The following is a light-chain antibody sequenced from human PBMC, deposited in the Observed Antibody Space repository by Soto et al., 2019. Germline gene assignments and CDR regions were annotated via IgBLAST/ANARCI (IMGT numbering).Light chain of an antibody. CDR1: SSDVGGYNY. V-gene: IGLV2-14*01. CDR2: EVS. CDR3: SSYRSSSPVV. J-gene: IGLJ2*01. Sequence: QSALTQPASVSGSPGQSITISCTGTSSDVGGYNYVSWDQQHPGKAPKLMISEVSNRTSGVSNRFSGSKSGNTASLTISWLQAEDEADYYCSSYRSSSPVVFGGGTKVTVL.